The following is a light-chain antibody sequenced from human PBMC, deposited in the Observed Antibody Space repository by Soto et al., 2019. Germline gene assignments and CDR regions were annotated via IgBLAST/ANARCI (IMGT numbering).Light chain of an antibody. CDR3: QQYGSSPPKT. J-gene: IGKJ1*01. CDR2: GAS. V-gene: IGKV3-20*01. Sequence: EIVLTQSPGTLSLSPGERATLSCRASQSVSSSYLAWYQQKPGQAPRLLIYGASSRATGIPDRFSGSGSGTDFTITISRLEPEDFAVYDCQQYGSSPPKTFGQGTKVEIK. CDR1: QSVSSSY.